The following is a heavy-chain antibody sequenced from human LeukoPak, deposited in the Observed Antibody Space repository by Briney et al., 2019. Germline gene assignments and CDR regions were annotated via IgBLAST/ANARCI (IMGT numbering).Heavy chain of an antibody. CDR2: ISGSGGST. CDR3: AKLAGYYDSSGYLFDY. CDR1: GFTFSSYA. J-gene: IGHJ4*02. V-gene: IGHV3-23*01. Sequence: GGSLRLSCAASGFTFSSYAMSWVRQAPGKGLEWVSAISGSGGSTYYADSVKGRFTISRDNSKNTLYLQMNILRAEDTAVYYCAKLAGYYDSSGYLFDYWGQGTLVTVSS. D-gene: IGHD3-22*01.